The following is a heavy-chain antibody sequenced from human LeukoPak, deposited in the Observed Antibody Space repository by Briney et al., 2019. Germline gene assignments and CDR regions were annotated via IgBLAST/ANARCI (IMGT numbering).Heavy chain of an antibody. CDR1: GFTFSSYG. J-gene: IGHJ4*02. CDR3: AKGPRLGYCSSTSCYSFDY. V-gene: IGHV3-30*02. Sequence: GGSLRLSCAASGFTFSSYGMHWVRQAPGKGLEWVAFIRYDGSNKYYAASGKGRFTISRDNSKNTLYLQMNSLRAEDTAVYYCAKGPRLGYCSSTSCYSFDYWGQGTLVTVSS. D-gene: IGHD2-2*01. CDR2: IRYDGSNK.